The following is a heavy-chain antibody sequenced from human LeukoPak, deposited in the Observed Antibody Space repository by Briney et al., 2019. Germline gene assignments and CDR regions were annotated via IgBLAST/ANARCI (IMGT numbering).Heavy chain of an antibody. CDR1: GFTFSSYS. D-gene: IGHD6-13*01. CDR2: ISSSSSYI. V-gene: IGHV3-21*04. CDR3: ASDIVAPGLHFEY. Sequence: GGSLRLSCAASGFTFSSYSMNWVRQAPGKGLEWVSSISSSSSYIYYADSVKGRFTISRDNSKNSLYLQMNSLRAEDTAVYYCASDIVAPGLHFEYWGQGTLVTVSS. J-gene: IGHJ4*02.